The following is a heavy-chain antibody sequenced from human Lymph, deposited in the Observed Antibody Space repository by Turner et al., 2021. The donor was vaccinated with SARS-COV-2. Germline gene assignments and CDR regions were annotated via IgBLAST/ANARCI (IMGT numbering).Heavy chain of an antibody. V-gene: IGHV1-8*02. CDR3: ARGRYSGGGMDV. CDR1: GYTFTSYD. J-gene: IGHJ6*02. D-gene: IGHD1-26*01. CDR2: MNPNSGNT. Sequence: QVQLVQSGAEVKKPGASVKVSCKAPGYTFTSYDINWVRQATGQGLEWMGWMNPNSGNTGYAQKFQGRFTMTRNTSISTAYMKLSSLRSEDTAVYYCARGRYSGGGMDVWGQGTTVTVSS.